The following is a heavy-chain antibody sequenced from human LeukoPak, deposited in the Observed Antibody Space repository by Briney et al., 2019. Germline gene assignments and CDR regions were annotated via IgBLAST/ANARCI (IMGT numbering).Heavy chain of an antibody. J-gene: IGHJ6*04. Sequence: ASVKVSCKASGYTFTSYYMHWVRQAPGQGLVWMGIINPSGGSTSYAQKFQGRVTMTRDTSTSTVYMELSSLRSEDTAVYYCARDPYGSGSSPYYGMDVWGKGTTVTVSS. D-gene: IGHD3-10*01. V-gene: IGHV1-46*01. CDR1: GYTFTSYY. CDR3: ARDPYGSGSSPYYGMDV. CDR2: INPSGGST.